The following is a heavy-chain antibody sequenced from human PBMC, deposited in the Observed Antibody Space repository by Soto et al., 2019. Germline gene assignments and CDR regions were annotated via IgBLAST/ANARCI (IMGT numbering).Heavy chain of an antibody. Sequence: GASRRLSCPASGFTFSSYVMHWVRQAPGKGLGWVAVMSYDGSNKYYADSVKGRFTISRDNSKNTLYLQMNSLRDEETAVYYCAKPITGWYTARTFDYWGQGTLVTVSS. CDR3: AKPITGWYTARTFDY. V-gene: IGHV3-30*18. D-gene: IGHD6-19*01. CDR2: MSYDGSNK. CDR1: GFTFSSYV. J-gene: IGHJ4*02.